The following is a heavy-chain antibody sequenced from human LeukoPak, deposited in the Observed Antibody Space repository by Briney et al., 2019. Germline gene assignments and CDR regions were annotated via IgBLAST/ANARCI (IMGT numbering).Heavy chain of an antibody. CDR1: GFTFSSYG. J-gene: IGHJ6*02. CDR3: AKDKGSGYSSSPYGMDV. D-gene: IGHD6-13*01. Sequence: GGSLRLSCAASGFTFSSYGMHWVRQAPGKGLEWVAVISYDGSNKYYADSVKGRFTISRDNSKNTLYLQMNSLRAEDTAVYYCAKDKGSGYSSSPYGMDVWGQGTTVTVSS. CDR2: ISYDGSNK. V-gene: IGHV3-30*18.